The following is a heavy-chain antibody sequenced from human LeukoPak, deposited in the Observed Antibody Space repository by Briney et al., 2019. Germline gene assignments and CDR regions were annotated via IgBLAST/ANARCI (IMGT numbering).Heavy chain of an antibody. V-gene: IGHV3-30-3*01. CDR3: AREGYCSSTSCYPGWFDP. Sequence: GGSLRLSCAASGFTFSSYAMHWVRQAPGKGLEWVAVISYDGSNKYYADSVKGRFTISRDNSKNTLYLQMNSLRAEDTAVYYCAREGYCSSTSCYPGWFDPWGQGTLVTVSS. CDR1: GFTFSSYA. J-gene: IGHJ5*02. CDR2: ISYDGSNK. D-gene: IGHD2-2*01.